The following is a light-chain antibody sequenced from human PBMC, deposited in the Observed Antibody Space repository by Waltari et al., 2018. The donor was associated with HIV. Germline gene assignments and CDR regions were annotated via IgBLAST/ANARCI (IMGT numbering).Light chain of an antibody. CDR2: DNI. J-gene: IGLJ3*02. CDR3: QSYDSSLRV. CDR1: SSNIGAGYD. V-gene: IGLV1-40*01. Sequence: QSVLPQPPSVSGAPGPRVTISCTGSSSNIGAGYDVHWYQQLPGTAPKLLIYDNINRPSGVPDRFSGSKSGTSASLAITGLQAEDEADYYCQSYDSSLRVFGGGTKLTVL.